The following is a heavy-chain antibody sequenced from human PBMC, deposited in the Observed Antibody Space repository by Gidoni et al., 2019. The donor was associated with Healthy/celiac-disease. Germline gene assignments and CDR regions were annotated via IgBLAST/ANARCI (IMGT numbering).Heavy chain of an antibody. Sequence: EVQLVGSGGGLVKPGRSLRLSCTASGFTFGDYAMSWFRQAPGKGLEWVGFIRSKAYGGTTEFAASVKGRFTISRDDSKSIAYLQMNSLKTEDTAVYYCTRKTYSSSGGFDYWGQGTLVTVSS. CDR3: TRKTYSSSGGFDY. J-gene: IGHJ4*02. CDR2: IRSKAYGGTT. CDR1: GFTFGDYA. D-gene: IGHD6-6*01. V-gene: IGHV3-49*05.